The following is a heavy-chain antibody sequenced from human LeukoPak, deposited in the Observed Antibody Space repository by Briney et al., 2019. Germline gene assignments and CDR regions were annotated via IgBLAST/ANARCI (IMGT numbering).Heavy chain of an antibody. CDR2: IYYSGST. J-gene: IGHJ4*02. V-gene: IGHV4-59*01. CDR3: ARSTTYYYDSSGYYYDY. CDR1: GSSISSYY. Sequence: SETLSLTRTVSGSSISSYYWSWIRQPPGKGLEWIGYIYYSGSTNYNPSLKSRVTISVDTSKNQFSLKLSSVTAADTAVYYCARSTTYYYDSSGYYYDYWGQGTLVTVSS. D-gene: IGHD3-22*01.